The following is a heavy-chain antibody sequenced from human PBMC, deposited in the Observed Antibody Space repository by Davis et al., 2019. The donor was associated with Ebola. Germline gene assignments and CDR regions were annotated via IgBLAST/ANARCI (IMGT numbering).Heavy chain of an antibody. D-gene: IGHD3-3*02. CDR2: IYYSGTA. CDR1: GGSINGYY. CDR3: ARMARNHFPTHFDS. Sequence: GSLRLSCSVSGGSINGYYWSWIRQSPGKGLEWIGYIYYSGTANYNPSLKSRLTMSVETSKNQLSLRLESVTAADTAVYFCARMARNHFPTHFDSWGQGTLVTVSS. J-gene: IGHJ4*02. V-gene: IGHV4-59*08.